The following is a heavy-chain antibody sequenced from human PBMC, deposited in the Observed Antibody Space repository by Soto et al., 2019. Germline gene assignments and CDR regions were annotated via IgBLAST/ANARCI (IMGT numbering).Heavy chain of an antibody. D-gene: IGHD1-26*01. CDR2: IDPSDSYT. Sequence: GESLKISCKGSGYSFTSYWISWVRQMPGKGLEWMGRIDPSDSYTNYSPSFQGHVTISADKSISTAYLQWSSLKASDTAMYYCARVRGVGATSYYYYYGMDVWGQGTTVTVSS. J-gene: IGHJ6*02. CDR3: ARVRGVGATSYYYYYGMDV. V-gene: IGHV5-10-1*01. CDR1: GYSFTSYW.